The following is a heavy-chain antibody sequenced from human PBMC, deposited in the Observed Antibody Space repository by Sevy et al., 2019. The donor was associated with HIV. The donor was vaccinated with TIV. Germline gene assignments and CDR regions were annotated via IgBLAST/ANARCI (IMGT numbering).Heavy chain of an antibody. D-gene: IGHD2-21*02. Sequence: ASVKVSCKASGYSFTGYYMNWVRQAPGQGLEWMGWINPNTSDTTYSGKFEGRVTMTSDSSLSTAYLEMRGLRSDDTAVYYCARDFLAVTSIPSDAFDIWGQGTLVTVSS. CDR3: ARDFLAVTSIPSDAFDI. CDR1: GYSFTGYY. CDR2: INPNTSDT. J-gene: IGHJ3*02. V-gene: IGHV1-2*02.